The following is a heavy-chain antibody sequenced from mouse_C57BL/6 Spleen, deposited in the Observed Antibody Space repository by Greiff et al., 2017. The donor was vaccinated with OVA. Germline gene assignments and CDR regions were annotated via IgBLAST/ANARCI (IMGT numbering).Heavy chain of an antibody. CDR2: IYPGDGDT. V-gene: IGHV1-82*01. J-gene: IGHJ4*01. CDR1: GYAFSSSW. CDR3: ARSRFITTVVAGHYAMDY. Sequence: QVQLKQSGPELVKPGASVKISCKASGYAFSSSWMNWVKQRPGKGLEGIGRIYPGDGDTNYNGKFKGKATLTADKSSSTAYMQLSSLTSEDSAVYFCARSRFITTVVAGHYAMDYWGQGTSVTVSS. D-gene: IGHD1-1*01.